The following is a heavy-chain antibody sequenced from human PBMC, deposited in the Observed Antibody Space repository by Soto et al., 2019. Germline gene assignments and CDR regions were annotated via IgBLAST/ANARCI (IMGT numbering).Heavy chain of an antibody. J-gene: IGHJ2*01. V-gene: IGHV1-2*02. Sequence: ASVKVSCKPSGYPFTDLYIHWVRQAPGLGLEWMGWIDPRSGASRKTQRFQGRFTMTRDTSTNTVYMELSSLRSDDTAVYYCASTKYDSSAYYYWYLGLWGRGTLVTVSS. CDR2: IDPRSGAS. CDR1: GYPFTDLY. D-gene: IGHD3-22*01. CDR3: ASTKYDSSAYYYWYLGL.